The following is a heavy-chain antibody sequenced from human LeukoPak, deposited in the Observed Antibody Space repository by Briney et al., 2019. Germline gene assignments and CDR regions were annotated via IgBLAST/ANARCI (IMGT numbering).Heavy chain of an antibody. Sequence: ASVKVSCKASGYTFTSYYMHWVRQAPGQGLEWMGIINPSGGSTSYAQKFQGRVTMTRDTSTSTVYVELSSLRSEDTAVYYCARDQGGTDSSWYGWFDPWGQGTLVTVSS. D-gene: IGHD6-13*01. V-gene: IGHV1-46*01. CDR2: INPSGGST. CDR3: ARDQGGTDSSWYGWFDP. CDR1: GYTFTSYY. J-gene: IGHJ5*02.